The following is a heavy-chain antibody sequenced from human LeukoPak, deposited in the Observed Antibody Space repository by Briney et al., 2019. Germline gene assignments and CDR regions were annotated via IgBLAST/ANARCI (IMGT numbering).Heavy chain of an antibody. CDR3: ACDFRYLGHDF. Sequence: GGSLRLSCTASAFTLGDWYMSWIRRAPGKGLEWISYISNIGTTTYYAESVKGRFTISRDNAKNSLYLQMNSLRAEDTAVYYCACDFRYLGHDFWGQGTLVTVSS. D-gene: IGHD2-21*02. J-gene: IGHJ4*02. CDR2: ISNIGTTT. CDR1: AFTLGDWY. V-gene: IGHV3-11*01.